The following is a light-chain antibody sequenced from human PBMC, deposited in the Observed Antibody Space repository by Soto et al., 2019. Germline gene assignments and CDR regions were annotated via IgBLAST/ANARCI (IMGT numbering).Light chain of an antibody. CDR3: SSYTSSSLL. V-gene: IGLV2-14*01. Sequence: QSALTQPASVSGSPGQSITISCTGTSSDVGGYNYVSWYQQHPGKAPKLMIYEVSNRPAGVSIRFSGSKSGNTASLIISGLQAEDEADYYSSSYTSSSLLFGGGTKLTVL. J-gene: IGLJ2*01. CDR1: SSDVGGYNY. CDR2: EVS.